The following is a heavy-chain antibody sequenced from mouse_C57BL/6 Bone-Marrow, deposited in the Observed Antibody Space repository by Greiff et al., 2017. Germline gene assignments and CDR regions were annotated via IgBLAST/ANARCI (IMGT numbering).Heavy chain of an antibody. CDR1: GYSITSGYY. D-gene: IGHD2-3*01. Sequence: ESGPGLVKPSQSLSLTCSVTGYSITSGYYWNWIRQFPGNKLEWMGYISYDGSNNYNPSLKNRISITRDTSKNQFFLKLNSVTTYDTATYYCARVGTTDDWGQGTTLTVSS. CDR3: ARVGTTDD. CDR2: ISYDGSN. J-gene: IGHJ2*01. V-gene: IGHV3-6*01.